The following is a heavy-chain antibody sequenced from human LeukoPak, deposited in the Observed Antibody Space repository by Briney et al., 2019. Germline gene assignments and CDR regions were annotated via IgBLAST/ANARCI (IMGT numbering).Heavy chain of an antibody. CDR3: ARCPYDLLTGFSKWFFDL. CDR2: VYYSGDT. D-gene: IGHD3-9*01. J-gene: IGHJ2*01. V-gene: IGHV4-39*01. CDR1: GGSINSRSDY. Sequence: SETLSLTCTVSGGSINSRSDYWGWIRQHPGKGLEWIGNVYYSGDTYYNTSLQSRVTISVDTSKSQFSLTLNSVTAADTAVYYCARCPYDLLTGFSKWFFDLWGRGALVTVSS.